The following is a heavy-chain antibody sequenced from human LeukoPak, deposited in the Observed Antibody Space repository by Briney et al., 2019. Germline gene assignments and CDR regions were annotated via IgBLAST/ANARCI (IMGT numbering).Heavy chain of an antibody. J-gene: IGHJ4*02. CDR2: IIPIFGTA. V-gene: IGHV1-69*05. CDR1: GGTSSSYA. Sequence: LGASVKVSCKASGGTSSSYAISWVRQAPGQGLEWMGGIIPIFGTANYAQKFQGRVTITTDESTSTAYMELSSLRSEDTAVYYCARPHSSSSPYYFDYWGQGTLVTVSS. CDR3: ARPHSSSSPYYFDY. D-gene: IGHD6-6*01.